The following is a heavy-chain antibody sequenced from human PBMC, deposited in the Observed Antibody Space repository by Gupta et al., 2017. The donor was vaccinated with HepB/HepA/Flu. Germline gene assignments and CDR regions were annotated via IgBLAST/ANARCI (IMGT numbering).Heavy chain of an antibody. Sequence: QVQLQQWGAGLLKPSETLSLTCAVYGGSFSGYYWSWIRQPPGKGLEWIGEINHSGSTNYNPSLKSRVTISVDTPKNQFSLKLSSVTAADTAVYYCARGLLWGWGYYDSSGPLGYWGQGTLVTVSS. V-gene: IGHV4-34*01. CDR1: GGSFSGYY. CDR3: ARGLLWGWGYYDSSGPLGY. CDR2: INHSGST. D-gene: IGHD3-22*01. J-gene: IGHJ4*02.